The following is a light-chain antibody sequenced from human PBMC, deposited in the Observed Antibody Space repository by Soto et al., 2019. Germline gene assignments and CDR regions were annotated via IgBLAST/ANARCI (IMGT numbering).Light chain of an antibody. V-gene: IGKV3-11*01. CDR3: QQRSNGPPRT. Sequence: EIVLTQSPATLSLSPGERATLSCRASQSVSTYLAWYQQKPGQAPRLLIYDASNRATGIPGRFSGSGSGTDFTLAISSLEPEDFAVYYCQQRSNGPPRTFGQGTKLEMK. CDR1: QSVSTY. J-gene: IGKJ2*01. CDR2: DAS.